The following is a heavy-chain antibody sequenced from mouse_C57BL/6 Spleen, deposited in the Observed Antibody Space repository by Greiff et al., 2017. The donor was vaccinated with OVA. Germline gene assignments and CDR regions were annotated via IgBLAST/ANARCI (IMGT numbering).Heavy chain of an antibody. Sequence: EVMLVESGGGLVQPGGSLSLSCAASGFTFTDYYMSWVRQPPGKALEWLGFIRNKANGYTTEYSASVKCRFTISRDNSQSILYLQMNALRAEDSATYYCARSPLSYYAMDYWGQGASVTVSS. CDR3: ARSPLSYYAMDY. J-gene: IGHJ4*01. CDR2: IRNKANGYTT. V-gene: IGHV7-3*01. D-gene: IGHD6-1*01. CDR1: GFTFTDYY.